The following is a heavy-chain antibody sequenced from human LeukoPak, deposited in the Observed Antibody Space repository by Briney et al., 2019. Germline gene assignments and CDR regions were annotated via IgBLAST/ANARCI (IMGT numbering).Heavy chain of an antibody. CDR2: ISYDGGNK. V-gene: IGHV3-30*18. D-gene: IGHD6-19*01. CDR3: AKDWSVAGTWAFDY. J-gene: IGHJ4*02. CDR1: GFTFSSYG. Sequence: PGGSLRLSCAASGFTFSSYGMHWVRQAPGKGLEWVAVISYDGGNKYYADSVKGRFTISRDNSKNTLYLQMNSLRAEDTAVYYCAKDWSVAGTWAFDYWGQGTLVTVSS.